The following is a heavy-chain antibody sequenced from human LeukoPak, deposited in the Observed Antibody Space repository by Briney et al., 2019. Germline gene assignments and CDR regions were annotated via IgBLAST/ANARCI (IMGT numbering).Heavy chain of an antibody. Sequence: PSETLSLTCAVSGGSISSSSHHWGWIRQPPGKGLEWIASISSSGSTNYNPSLQSRATISVDTSENQFSLRLSSVTAADTAVYYCARRYCTTTTWYYFDYWGQGTLVTVSS. CDR2: ISSSGST. CDR1: GGSISSSSHH. V-gene: IGHV4-39*01. CDR3: ARRYCTTTTWYYFDY. J-gene: IGHJ4*02. D-gene: IGHD2-2*01.